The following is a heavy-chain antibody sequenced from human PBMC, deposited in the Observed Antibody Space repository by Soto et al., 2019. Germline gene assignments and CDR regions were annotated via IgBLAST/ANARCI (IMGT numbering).Heavy chain of an antibody. CDR1: GGTFSNFF. CDR2: NIPIFGTA. CDR3: ARAPILVGETTYENYFDY. D-gene: IGHD2-21*01. J-gene: IGHJ4*02. Sequence: SVKVSCKASGGTFSNFFISWVREAPGQGLEWMGGNIPIFGTANYAQKFQGRVTIIADESTGTTYMELTSLRSEDTAVYYCARAPILVGETTYENYFDYWGQGTLVTAPQ. V-gene: IGHV1-69*13.